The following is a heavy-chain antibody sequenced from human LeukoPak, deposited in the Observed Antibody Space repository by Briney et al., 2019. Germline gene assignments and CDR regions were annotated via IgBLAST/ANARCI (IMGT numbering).Heavy chain of an antibody. CDR1: GGSISSYY. J-gene: IGHJ5*02. CDR3: ARGACSGGSCYLRT. CDR2: IYYSGST. D-gene: IGHD2-15*01. Sequence: SETLSLTCTVSGGSISSYYWSRIRQPPGKGLEWIGYIYYSGSTNYNPSLKSRVTISVDTSKNQFSLKLSSVTAADTAVYYCARGACSGGSCYLRTWGQGTLVTVSS. V-gene: IGHV4-59*01.